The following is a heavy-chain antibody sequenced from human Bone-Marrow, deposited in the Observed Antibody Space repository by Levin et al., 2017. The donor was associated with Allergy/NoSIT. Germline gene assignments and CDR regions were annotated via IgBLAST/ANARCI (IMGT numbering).Heavy chain of an antibody. V-gene: IGHV3-74*01. Sequence: GGSLRLSCAASGFTFSSYWMHWVRQAPGKGLVWVSRINSDGSSTSYADSVKGRFTISRDNAKNTLYLQMNSLRAEDTAVYYCARGNVLRFLEWLPLAADGEAFDIWGQGTMVTVSS. CDR1: GFTFSSYW. J-gene: IGHJ3*02. CDR2: INSDGSST. CDR3: ARGNVLRFLEWLPLAADGEAFDI. D-gene: IGHD3-3*01.